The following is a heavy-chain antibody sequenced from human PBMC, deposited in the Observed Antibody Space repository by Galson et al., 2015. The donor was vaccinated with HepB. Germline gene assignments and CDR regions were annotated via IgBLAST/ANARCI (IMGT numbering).Heavy chain of an antibody. CDR1: GYTFTSHY. V-gene: IGHV1-46*01. CDR2: INPSGGST. J-gene: IGHJ6*02. Sequence: SVKVSCKASGYTFTSHYVHWVRQAPGQGLEWMGIINPSGGSTSYAQKFQGRVTMTRDTSTSTVYMEVSSLRSEDTVVYYCARDQEAVAGYSYYYGMDVWGQGTTVTVSS. CDR3: ARDQEAVAGYSYYYGMDV. D-gene: IGHD6-19*01.